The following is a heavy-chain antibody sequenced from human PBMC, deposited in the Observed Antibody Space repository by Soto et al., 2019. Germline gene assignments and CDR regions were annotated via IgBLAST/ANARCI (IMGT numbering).Heavy chain of an antibody. CDR2: ISGSGGST. V-gene: IGHV3-23*01. CDR3: VIQLWLPHPWFDP. CDR1: GFTFSSYS. D-gene: IGHD5-18*01. Sequence: GSLRPSCAPSGFTFSSYSMSWVRPAPGKGLEWVSAISGSGGSTYYADSVKGRFTISRDNSKNTLYLQMNSLRAEDTAVYYCVIQLWLPHPWFDPWGQGTLVTVSS. J-gene: IGHJ5*02.